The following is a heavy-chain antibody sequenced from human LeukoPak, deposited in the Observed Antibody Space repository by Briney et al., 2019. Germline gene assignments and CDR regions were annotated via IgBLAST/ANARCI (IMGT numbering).Heavy chain of an antibody. Sequence: GASVKVSCKASGYTFTSYGISWVRQAPGQGLEWMGWISAYNGNTNYAQKLQGRVTMTTDTSTSTAYMELRSLRSDDTAVYYCARPRSQTYYDFWSGYGHAFDIWGQGTMVTVSS. V-gene: IGHV1-18*01. CDR3: ARPRSQTYYDFWSGYGHAFDI. D-gene: IGHD3-3*01. CDR1: GYTFTSYG. CDR2: ISAYNGNT. J-gene: IGHJ3*02.